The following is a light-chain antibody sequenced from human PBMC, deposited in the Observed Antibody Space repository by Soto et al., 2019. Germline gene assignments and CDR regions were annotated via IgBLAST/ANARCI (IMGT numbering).Light chain of an antibody. Sequence: VVLTQSPANLSLSPGERATLSCRTSLSVSVYLDWYQQKPGQAPRLLIHGASSRATGIPDRFSGSGSGTDFTLTIRRLEPEDFAVYYCQQYGSSYPWTFGQGTKVDIK. J-gene: IGKJ1*01. CDR3: QQYGSSYPWT. CDR1: LSVSVY. CDR2: GAS. V-gene: IGKV3-20*01.